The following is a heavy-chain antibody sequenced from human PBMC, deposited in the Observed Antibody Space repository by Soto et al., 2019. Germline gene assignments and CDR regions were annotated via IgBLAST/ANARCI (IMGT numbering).Heavy chain of an antibody. CDR3: AKCLGYCSGGSCSYYYYYYGMDV. Sequence: GGSLRLSCAASGFTLSSYAMSWVRQAPGKGLEWVSAISGSGGSTYYADSVKGRFTISRDNSKNTLYLQMNSLRAEDTAVYYCAKCLGYCSGGSCSYYYYYYGMDVWGQGTTVTVSS. CDR1: GFTLSSYA. J-gene: IGHJ6*02. D-gene: IGHD2-15*01. V-gene: IGHV3-23*01. CDR2: ISGSGGST.